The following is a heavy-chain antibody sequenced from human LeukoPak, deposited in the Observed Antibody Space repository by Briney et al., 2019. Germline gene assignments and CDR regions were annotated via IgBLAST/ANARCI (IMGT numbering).Heavy chain of an antibody. CDR3: ARDRDQSSGSYWEYNWFDP. V-gene: IGHV4-34*01. J-gene: IGHJ5*02. D-gene: IGHD1-26*01. CDR2: INHSGST. Sequence: SETLSLTCAVYGGSFSGYYWSWIRQPPGKGLEWIGDINHSGSTNYNPSLKSRVTISVDTPKNQFSLKLSSVTAADTAVYYCARDRDQSSGSYWEYNWFDPWGQGTLVTVSS. CDR1: GGSFSGYY.